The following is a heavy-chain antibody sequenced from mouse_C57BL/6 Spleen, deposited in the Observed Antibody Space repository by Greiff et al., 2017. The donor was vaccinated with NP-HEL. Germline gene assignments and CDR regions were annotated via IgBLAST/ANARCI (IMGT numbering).Heavy chain of an antibody. CDR3: ARNYGSSSYDAMDY. CDR2: IDPSDSYT. V-gene: IGHV1-69*01. CDR1: GYTFTSYW. D-gene: IGHD1-1*01. J-gene: IGHJ4*01. Sequence: QVQLQQPGAELVMPGASVKLSCKASGYTFTSYWMHWVKQRPGQGLEWIGEIDPSDSYTNYNQKFKGKSTLTVDKSSSTAYMQLSSLTSEDSAVYYCARNYGSSSYDAMDYWGQGTSVTVSS.